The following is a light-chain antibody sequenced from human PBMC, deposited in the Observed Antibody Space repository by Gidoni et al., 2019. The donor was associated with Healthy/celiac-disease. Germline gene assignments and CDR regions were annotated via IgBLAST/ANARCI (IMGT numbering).Light chain of an antibody. Sequence: DIVMTHSPLSLPVTPGEPATISCRSSQSLLHSNGYNYLDWYLQKPGQSPQLLIYLVSNRASGVPDRFSGRGSGTDFTLKISRVEAEDVGVDYCMQDLQTPGTFGQGIKVEIK. CDR1: QSLLHSNGYNY. V-gene: IGKV2-28*01. CDR3: MQDLQTPGT. J-gene: IGKJ1*01. CDR2: LVS.